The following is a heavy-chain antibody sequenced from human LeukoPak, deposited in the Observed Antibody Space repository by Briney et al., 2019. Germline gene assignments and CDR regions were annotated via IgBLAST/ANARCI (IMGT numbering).Heavy chain of an antibody. V-gene: IGHV3-48*04. CDR3: ASSELRFAFDI. D-gene: IGHD5-12*01. J-gene: IGHJ3*02. CDR2: ISSSGSTI. CDR1: GSTFSSYG. Sequence: PGGSLRLSCAASGSTFSSYGMSWIRQAPGKGLEWVSYISSSGSTIYYADSVKGRFTISRDNAKNSLYLQMNSLRAEDTAVYYCASSELRFAFDIWGQGTMVTVSS.